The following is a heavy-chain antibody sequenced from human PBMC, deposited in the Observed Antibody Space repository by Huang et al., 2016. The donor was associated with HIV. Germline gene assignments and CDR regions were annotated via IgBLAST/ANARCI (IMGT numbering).Heavy chain of an antibody. Sequence: QLQLQESGPTLVKPSETLSLTCTVSGGSISSDGHYWGWIRKPPGKVLEWIGHIYYSGDTDYDPSLRSRVSISVDTSKNQFSLKLTSVTAADTAIYYCARRGGWGADAFDFWGQGTMVTVSS. CDR2: IYYSGDT. CDR3: ARRGGWGADAFDF. D-gene: IGHD7-27*01. J-gene: IGHJ3*01. V-gene: IGHV4-39*01. CDR1: GGSISSDGHY.